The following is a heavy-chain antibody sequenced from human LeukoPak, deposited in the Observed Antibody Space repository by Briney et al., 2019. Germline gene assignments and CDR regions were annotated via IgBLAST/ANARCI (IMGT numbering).Heavy chain of an antibody. CDR1: GFTFSSYA. V-gene: IGHV3-23*01. Sequence: GGSLRLSCAASGFTFSSYAMTWVRQAPGKGLEWVSGISGSGGATYSADSVKGRFTISRDNPKNTLYLQMNSLRAEDTAVYYCAKDQPAGIDYWGQGTLVTVSS. CDR2: ISGSGGAT. J-gene: IGHJ4*02. CDR3: AKDQPAGIDY.